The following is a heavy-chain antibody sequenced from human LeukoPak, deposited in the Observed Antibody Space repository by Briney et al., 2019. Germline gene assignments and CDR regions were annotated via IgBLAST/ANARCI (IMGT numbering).Heavy chain of an antibody. V-gene: IGHV5-51*01. CDR2: IYPDDSET. CDR1: GYRFTTDY. D-gene: IGHD2-21*02. Sequence: GESLKISCKASGYRFTTDYIGWVRQMPGKGLEWMGIIYPDDSETNYSPSFQGQVSMSVDKSITTAYLQWSSLKASDTAIYYCARGGDTQNYYYYGMDVWGQGTTVTVSS. J-gene: IGHJ6*02. CDR3: ARGGDTQNYYYYGMDV.